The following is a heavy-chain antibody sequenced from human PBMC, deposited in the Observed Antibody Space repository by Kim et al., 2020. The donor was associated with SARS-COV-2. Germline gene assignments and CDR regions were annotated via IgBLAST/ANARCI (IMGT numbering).Heavy chain of an antibody. Sequence: GGSLRLSCAASGFTFNNYAMSWVRQAPGKGLEWVSGIRDSGGSTQYADSVKSRFSISRDNSKNTLYLQMDSLRAEDTAIYYCAKVTSGSSGWFEYFQHWGQGTLVTVSS. V-gene: IGHV3-23*01. D-gene: IGHD6-19*01. CDR3: AKVTSGSSGWFEYFQH. CDR2: IRDSGGST. J-gene: IGHJ1*01. CDR1: GFTFNNYA.